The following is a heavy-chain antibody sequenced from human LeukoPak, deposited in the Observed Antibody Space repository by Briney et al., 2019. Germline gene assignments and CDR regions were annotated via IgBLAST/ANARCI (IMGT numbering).Heavy chain of an antibody. CDR2: ISGSGGST. D-gene: IGHD3-22*01. Sequence: QSGGSLRLSCAASGFTFSSYAMSWVRQAPGKGLEWVSAISGSGGSTYYADSVKGRFTISRDNSKNTLYLQMNSLRAEDTAVYYCARETDDSSGYYWRPPPNWGQGTLVTVSS. V-gene: IGHV3-23*01. CDR1: GFTFSSYA. J-gene: IGHJ4*02. CDR3: ARETDDSSGYYWRPPPN.